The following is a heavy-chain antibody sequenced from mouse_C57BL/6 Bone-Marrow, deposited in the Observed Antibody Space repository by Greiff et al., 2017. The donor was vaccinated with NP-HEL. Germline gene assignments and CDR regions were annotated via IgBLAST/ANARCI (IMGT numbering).Heavy chain of an antibody. Sequence: QVQLQQPGAELVKPGASVKMSCKASGYTFTSYWITWVKQRPGQGLEWIGDIYPGSGSTNYNEKFKSKATLTVDTSSSTAYMQLSSLTSEDSAVYYCARGTTVVATKDYWGKGTTLTVSS. CDR3: ARGTTVVATKDY. J-gene: IGHJ2*01. CDR2: IYPGSGST. CDR1: GYTFTSYW. D-gene: IGHD1-1*01. V-gene: IGHV1-55*01.